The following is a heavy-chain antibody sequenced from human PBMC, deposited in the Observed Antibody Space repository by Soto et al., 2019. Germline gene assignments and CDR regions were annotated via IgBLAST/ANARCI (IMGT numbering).Heavy chain of an antibody. V-gene: IGHV4-34*01. CDR1: GGSSSGWY. J-gene: IGHJ4*02. D-gene: IGHD1-26*01. CDR2: ISSGST. CDR3: ARGPYSRGVGATNPSN. Sequence: SETLSLTCAVYGGSSSGWYWTWIRQSPVKGLEWIGEISSGSTNYNPSLKSRVTISADMSKNQFSLKLTSVTAADTAIYYCARGPYSRGVGATNPSNWGQGTQVTVSS.